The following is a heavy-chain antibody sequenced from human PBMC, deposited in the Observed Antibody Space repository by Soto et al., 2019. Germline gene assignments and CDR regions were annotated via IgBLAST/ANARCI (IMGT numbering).Heavy chain of an antibody. J-gene: IGHJ5*02. V-gene: IGHV4-31*03. CDR3: ARDLEEIQRWFDP. Sequence: SETLSLTCTVSGGSISSGGYYWSWIRQHPGKGLEWIGYIYYSGSTYYNPSLKSRVTISVDTSKNQFSLKLSSVTAADTAVYYCARDLEEIQRWFDPWGQGTLVTVSS. D-gene: IGHD5-18*01. CDR2: IYYSGST. CDR1: GGSISSGGYY.